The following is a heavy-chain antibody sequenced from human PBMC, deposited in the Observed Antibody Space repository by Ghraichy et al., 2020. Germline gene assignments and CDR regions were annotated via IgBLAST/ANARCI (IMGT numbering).Heavy chain of an antibody. CDR1: GGSISGYY. V-gene: IGHV4-59*01. Sequence: SETLSLTCTVTGGSISGYYWGWIRQSPGKGLEWIGYIHYTGSTGYNPSLKTRVTISVDTSRNEFSLKLTSVTAADTALYYCARGRPGATHYLTPFDTWGQGTLVTVSS. D-gene: IGHD1-14*01. CDR2: IHYTGST. CDR3: ARGRPGATHYLTPFDT. J-gene: IGHJ3*02.